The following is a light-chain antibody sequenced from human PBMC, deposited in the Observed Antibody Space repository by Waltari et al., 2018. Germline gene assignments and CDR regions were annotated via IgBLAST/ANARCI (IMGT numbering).Light chain of an antibody. CDR3: MIWHNNDVI. CDR1: GGVSVGRYR. CDR2: HHTDSDN. J-gene: IGLJ2*01. Sequence: VLTQPTSLSASPGASARLTCTLRGGVSVGRYRIIWYQQKPGSPPRYLLNHHTDSDNHKASGVPSRFSGSKDASANAGILVMSGLQSEDEADYYCMIWHNNDVIFGGGTRLTVL. V-gene: IGLV5-45*01.